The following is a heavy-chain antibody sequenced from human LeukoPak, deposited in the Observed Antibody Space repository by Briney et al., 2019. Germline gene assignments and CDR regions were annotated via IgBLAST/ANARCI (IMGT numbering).Heavy chain of an antibody. V-gene: IGHV3-66*01. CDR3: AREPDTAMGY. Sequence: GRSLRLSCAASGFTVSSNYMSWVRQAPGKGLEWVSVIYSGGSTSYADSVKGRFTISRDNSKNTLYLQMNSLRAEDTAVYYCAREPDTAMGYWGQGTLVTVSS. CDR2: IYSGGST. D-gene: IGHD5-18*01. J-gene: IGHJ4*02. CDR1: GFTVSSNY.